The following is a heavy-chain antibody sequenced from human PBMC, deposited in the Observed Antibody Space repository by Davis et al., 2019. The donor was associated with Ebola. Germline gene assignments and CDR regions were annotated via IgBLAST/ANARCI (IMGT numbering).Heavy chain of an antibody. Sequence: MPSETLSLTCTVSGGSISKYLWTWIRQAPGKGLEWIGDIYYNGNTNYNPSLKSRVTISVDTSTNQFSLKLTSVTAADTAVYYCASNGVDYWGQGTLVTVSS. CDR1: GGSISKYL. J-gene: IGHJ4*02. D-gene: IGHD2-8*01. CDR2: IYYNGNT. CDR3: ASNGVDY. V-gene: IGHV4-59*08.